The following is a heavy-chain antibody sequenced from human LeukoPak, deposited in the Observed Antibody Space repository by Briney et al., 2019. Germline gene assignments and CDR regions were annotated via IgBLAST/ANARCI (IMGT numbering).Heavy chain of an antibody. J-gene: IGHJ3*02. CDR2: ISSSSSYI. CDR1: GFTFSSYI. D-gene: IGHD3-10*01. Sequence: GGSLTLSCAASGFTFSSYIMNWVRQAPGKGLEWVSSISSSSSYIYYADSVKGRFTISRDNAKNSLYLQMNSLRAEDTAVYYCAREGTELYAFDIWGQGTMVTVSS. CDR3: AREGTELYAFDI. V-gene: IGHV3-21*01.